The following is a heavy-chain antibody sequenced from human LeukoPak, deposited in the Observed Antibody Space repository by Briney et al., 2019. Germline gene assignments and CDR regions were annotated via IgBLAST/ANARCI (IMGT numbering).Heavy chain of an antibody. CDR2: IKQDGSEK. CDR3: ARGRSMDV. J-gene: IGHJ6*02. Sequence: GGSLRLSCAASGFTFSGNWMSWVRQAPGKGLEWVANIKQDGSEKYYVDSVKGRFTISRDSAKNSVYVQMNSLRAEDTAVYYCARGRSMDVWGQGTTVTVSS. CDR1: GFTFSGNW. V-gene: IGHV3-7*01.